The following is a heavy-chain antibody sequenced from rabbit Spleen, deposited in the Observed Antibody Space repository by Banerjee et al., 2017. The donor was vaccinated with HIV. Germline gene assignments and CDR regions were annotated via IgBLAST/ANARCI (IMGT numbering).Heavy chain of an antibody. J-gene: IGHJ4*01. D-gene: IGHD4-2*01. V-gene: IGHV1S7*01. CDR2: IDPVFGIT. CDR3: ARDGTAGSNCAL. CDR1: GFTLSSYY. Sequence: QLKESGGGLVQPGASLILSCKASGFTLSSYYMNWVRQAPGKGLEWIGYIDPVFGITYYAIWVKGRFSISRENAQSAMFLQMTSLTAADTATYFCARDGTAGSNCALWGPGTLVTVS.